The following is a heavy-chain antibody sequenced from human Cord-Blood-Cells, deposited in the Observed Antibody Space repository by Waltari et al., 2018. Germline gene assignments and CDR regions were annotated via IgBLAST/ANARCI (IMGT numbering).Heavy chain of an antibody. D-gene: IGHD3-10*01. Sequence: QVQLVQSGAEVKKPGASVTVSCKASGYTFTGYYMPWVRQAPGQGLEWMGWINPNRGGTNYAQKCQGRVTMTRDTSISTAYMELSRLRSDDTAVYYCARVPNYGDDYWGQGTLVTVSS. CDR3: ARVPNYGDDY. V-gene: IGHV1-2*02. J-gene: IGHJ4*02. CDR2: INPNRGGT. CDR1: GYTFTGYY.